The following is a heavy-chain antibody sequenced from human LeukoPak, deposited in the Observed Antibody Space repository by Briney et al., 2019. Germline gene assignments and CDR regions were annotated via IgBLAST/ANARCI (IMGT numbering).Heavy chain of an antibody. D-gene: IGHD6-13*01. CDR1: GFTVSSYY. Sequence: GGSLRLSCAASGFTVSSYYMSWVRQAPGKGLEWVSVIYAGGSTYYADSVKGRFTTSRDNSKHTLYLQMNSLRAEDTAVYYCARGGGSSSWYGYWGQGTLVTVSS. J-gene: IGHJ4*02. CDR3: ARGGGSSSWYGY. V-gene: IGHV3-66*01. CDR2: IYAGGST.